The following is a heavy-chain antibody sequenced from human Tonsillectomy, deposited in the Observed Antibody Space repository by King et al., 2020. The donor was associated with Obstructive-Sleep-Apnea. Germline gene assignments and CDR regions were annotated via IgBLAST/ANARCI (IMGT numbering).Heavy chain of an antibody. Sequence: QLQESGPGLVKPSETLSLTCTVSADSISNYYWSWIRQPPGKGLEWIGYMFYSGKTNYNPSLKSRVTLSVDTSKIQFSLRLNSVTAADTAIYYCARHRGVEDYGGYGDYFDYWGQGTLVTVSS. J-gene: IGHJ4*02. D-gene: IGHD5-12*01. V-gene: IGHV4-59*08. CDR3: ARHRGVEDYGGYGDYFDY. CDR2: MFYSGKT. CDR1: ADSISNYY.